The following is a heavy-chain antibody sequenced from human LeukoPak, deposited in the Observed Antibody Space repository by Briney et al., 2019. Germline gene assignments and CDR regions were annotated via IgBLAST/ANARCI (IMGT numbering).Heavy chain of an antibody. Sequence: PGRSLRLSCAASGFTFSDYYMSWIRQAPGKGLEWVSYISSSGGTIYYADSVKGRFTISGDNAKNSLYLQMNSLRAEDTAVYYCARDPPVTTSTWGQGTLVTVSS. J-gene: IGHJ5*02. V-gene: IGHV3-11*01. D-gene: IGHD4-17*01. CDR1: GFTFSDYY. CDR2: ISSSGGTI. CDR3: ARDPPVTTST.